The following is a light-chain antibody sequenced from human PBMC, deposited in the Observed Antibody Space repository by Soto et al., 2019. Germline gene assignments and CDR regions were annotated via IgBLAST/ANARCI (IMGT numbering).Light chain of an antibody. CDR1: SSNIGAGYD. Sequence: QSVLTPPPSXSGAPGPRVTISCTGSSSNIGAGYDVHWYQQLPGTAPKLLIYGNSNRPSGVPDRFSGSKSGTSASLAITGLQAEDEADYYCQSYDSSLSGSYVFGTGTKVNVL. V-gene: IGLV1-40*01. CDR3: QSYDSSLSGSYV. J-gene: IGLJ1*01. CDR2: GNS.